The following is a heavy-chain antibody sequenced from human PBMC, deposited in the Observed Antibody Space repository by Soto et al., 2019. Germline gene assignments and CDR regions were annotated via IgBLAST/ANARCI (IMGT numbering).Heavy chain of an antibody. CDR1: GFTFNNYG. D-gene: IGHD3-22*01. V-gene: IGHV3-30*03. CDR2: ISYDGSNK. J-gene: IGHJ4*02. CDR3: AMDLLGDRSGYYYGGDY. Sequence: QVQLVESGGGVVQPGRSLRLSCAASGFTFNNYGMHWVRQAPGKGLEWVSIISYDGSNKYYADSVMGRFTISRDNSKNTLYLQMNSLSDGDMAVYYCAMDLLGDRSGYYYGGDYWGQGTLVTVSS.